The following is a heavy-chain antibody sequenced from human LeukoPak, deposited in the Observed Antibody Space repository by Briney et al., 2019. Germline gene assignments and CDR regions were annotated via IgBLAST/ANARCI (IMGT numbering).Heavy chain of an antibody. Sequence: PGGSLRLSCAASGFTFSSYSMNWVRQAPGKGLEWVSSISSSSSYIYYADSVKGRFTISRDNAKHSLYLQMNTLRAEDTAVYYCARDPNRGYSYLDYWGQGTLVTVSS. J-gene: IGHJ4*02. D-gene: IGHD5-18*01. V-gene: IGHV3-21*01. CDR2: ISSSSSYI. CDR3: ARDPNRGYSYLDY. CDR1: GFTFSSYS.